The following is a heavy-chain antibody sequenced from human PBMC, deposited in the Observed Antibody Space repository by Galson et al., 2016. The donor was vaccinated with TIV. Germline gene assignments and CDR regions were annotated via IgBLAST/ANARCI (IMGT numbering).Heavy chain of an antibody. J-gene: IGHJ6*02. V-gene: IGHV1-69*13. CDR2: FIPLFGTA. Sequence: SVKVSCKASGDTFSSYPFNWVRQAPGQGLEWVGGFIPLFGTANYAQKFQGRVTISADESTSTLYMEVGSLRSEDTAVYYCAKDRNTAMDTYHYYYGMDVWGQVTTVIVSS. CDR3: AKDRNTAMDTYHYYYGMDV. CDR1: GDTFSSYP. D-gene: IGHD5-18*01.